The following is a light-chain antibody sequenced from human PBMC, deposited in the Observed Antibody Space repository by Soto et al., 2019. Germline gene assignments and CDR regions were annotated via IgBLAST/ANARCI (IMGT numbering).Light chain of an antibody. CDR2: KAS. CDR3: QQYYSYVYT. Sequence: DIQMTQSPSTLSVSVGDRVTITCRASHNIGSWLTWFQQRPGKAPNLLIQKASTLESGVPSRFSGSGSGTEFTLTISSLQPDDFATYYCQQYYSYVYTFGQGTKLEIK. J-gene: IGKJ2*01. V-gene: IGKV1-5*03. CDR1: HNIGSW.